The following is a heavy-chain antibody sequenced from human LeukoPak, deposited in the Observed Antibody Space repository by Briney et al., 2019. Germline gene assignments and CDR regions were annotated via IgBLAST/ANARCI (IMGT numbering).Heavy chain of an antibody. V-gene: IGHV3-53*01. Sequence: PGGSPRLCCAASGFTVSNNYMRWVRQATGKGLEWFSLVYRNGRTDYTDSVKGRFSISRDNSKNTMYLQMNSLRAEDTAMYYCARDVGPWGQGTLVTVSS. CDR1: GFTVSNNY. J-gene: IGHJ5*02. CDR2: VYRNGRT. D-gene: IGHD2-15*01. CDR3: ARDVGP.